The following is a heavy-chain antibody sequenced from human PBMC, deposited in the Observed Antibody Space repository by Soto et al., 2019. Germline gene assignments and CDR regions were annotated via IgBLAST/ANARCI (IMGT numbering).Heavy chain of an antibody. J-gene: IGHJ4*02. V-gene: IGHV3-11*05. D-gene: IGHD3-22*01. CDR3: ARGVYYYDSSGYLGY. CDR1: GFTFSDYY. Sequence: GSLRLSCAASGFTFSDYYMSWIRQAPGKGLEWVSYISNSGSYTNYADSVKGRFTISRDNAKNSLYLQMNSLRAEDTAVYYCARGVYYYDSSGYLGYWGQGTLVTVSS. CDR2: ISNSGSYT.